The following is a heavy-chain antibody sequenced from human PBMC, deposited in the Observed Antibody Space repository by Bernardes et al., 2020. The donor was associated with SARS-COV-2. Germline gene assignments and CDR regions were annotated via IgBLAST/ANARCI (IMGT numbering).Heavy chain of an antibody. J-gene: IGHJ6*03. CDR3: ARGTSNDFWSGYRYYMDV. CDR1: GGSISSYY. CDR2: IYYSGST. D-gene: IGHD3-3*01. Sequence: TLSLTCTVSGGSISSYYWSWIRQPPGKGLEWIGYIYYSGSTNYNPSLKSRVTISVDTSKNQFSLKLSSVTAADTAVYYCARGTSNDFWSGYRYYMDVWGKGTTVTVSS. V-gene: IGHV4-59*01.